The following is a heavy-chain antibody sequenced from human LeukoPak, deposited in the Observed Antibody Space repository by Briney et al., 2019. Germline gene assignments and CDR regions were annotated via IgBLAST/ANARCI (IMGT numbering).Heavy chain of an antibody. CDR3: ARDKGIDGYTAFDY. CDR1: GYTFTAYY. V-gene: IGHV1-2*06. D-gene: IGHD5-24*01. Sequence: PGGSLRLSCAASGYTFTAYYMHWVRQAPGQGLEWMGRINPNSGDTNYAQKFQGRATITRDTSISTAYMELSRLRSDDTAAYYCARDKGIDGYTAFDYWGQGTLVTVSS. CDR2: INPNSGDT. J-gene: IGHJ4*02.